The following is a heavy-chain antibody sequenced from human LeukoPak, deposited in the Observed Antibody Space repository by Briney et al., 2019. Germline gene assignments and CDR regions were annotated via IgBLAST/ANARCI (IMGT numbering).Heavy chain of an antibody. CDR3: ARGGYSSSWYHFDH. J-gene: IGHJ4*02. CDR1: GFTVSSNY. V-gene: IGHV3-53*01. D-gene: IGHD6-13*01. Sequence: PGGSLRLSCAASGFTVSSNYMSWVRQAPGKGLEWVSVIYSGGTTNYADSVKGRFTISRDNSKNTLFLQMNSLRAEDTAVYYCARGGYSSSWYHFDHWGQGTLVTVSS. CDR2: IYSGGTT.